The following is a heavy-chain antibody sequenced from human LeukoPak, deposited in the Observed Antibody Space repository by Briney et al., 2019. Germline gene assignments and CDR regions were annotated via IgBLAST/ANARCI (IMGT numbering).Heavy chain of an antibody. CDR1: GFTFSSYA. V-gene: IGHV3-30-3*01. CDR3: AGDGSSSWYFDY. CDR2: ISYDGSNK. D-gene: IGHD6-13*01. J-gene: IGHJ4*02. Sequence: GGSLRLSCAASGFTFSSYAMHWVRQAPGKGLEWVAVISYDGSNKYYADSVKGRFTISRDNSKNTLYLQMNSLRAEDTAVYYCAGDGSSSWYFDYWGQGTLVTVSS.